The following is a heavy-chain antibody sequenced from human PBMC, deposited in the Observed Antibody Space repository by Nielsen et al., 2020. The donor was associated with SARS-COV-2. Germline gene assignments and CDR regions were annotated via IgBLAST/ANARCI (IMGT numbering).Heavy chain of an antibody. CDR3: ASTFTGAAAGTWWFDP. V-gene: IGHV4-59*01. CDR2: IYYSGST. J-gene: IGHJ5*02. D-gene: IGHD6-13*01. Sequence: SETLSLTCTVSGGSISSYYWSWIRQPPGKGLEWIGYIYYSGSTNYNPSLKSRVTISVDRSKNQFSLKLSSVTAADTAVYYCASTFTGAAAGTWWFDPWGQGTLVTVSS. CDR1: GGSISSYY.